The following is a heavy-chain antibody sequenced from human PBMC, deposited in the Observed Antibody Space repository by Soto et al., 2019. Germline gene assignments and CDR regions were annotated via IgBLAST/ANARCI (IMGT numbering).Heavy chain of an antibody. Sequence: QVQLVQSGAEVKKPGSSVKVSCKASGGTFSSYTISWVRQAPGQGLEWMGWIIPILGIANYAQKFQGRVTITADKSTSTAYMELSSLRSEDTAVYYCAREAGIAARPDFYYYMDVWGKGTTVTVSS. CDR1: GGTFSSYT. J-gene: IGHJ6*03. CDR2: IIPILGIA. CDR3: AREAGIAARPDFYYYMDV. D-gene: IGHD6-6*01. V-gene: IGHV1-69*08.